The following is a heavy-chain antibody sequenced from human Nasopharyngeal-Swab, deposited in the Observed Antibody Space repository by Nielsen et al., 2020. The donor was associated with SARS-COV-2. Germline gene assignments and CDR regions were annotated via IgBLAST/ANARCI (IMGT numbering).Heavy chain of an antibody. J-gene: IGHJ6*02. CDR3: ARDIGHSSGWYSYYSYGMDV. Sequence: GESLKISCAASGFTFGYYGMHWVRQAPGKGLEWVAVISYDGSKKYYVDSVKGRLTISRDNSKNTLYLQMNSLRAEDTAVCYCARDIGHSSGWYSYYSYGMDVWGQGTTVTVSS. V-gene: IGHV3-30*03. CDR1: GFTFGYYG. D-gene: IGHD6-19*01. CDR2: ISYDGSKK.